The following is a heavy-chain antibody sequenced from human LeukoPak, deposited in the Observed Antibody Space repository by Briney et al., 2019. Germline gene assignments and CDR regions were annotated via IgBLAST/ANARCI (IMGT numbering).Heavy chain of an antibody. V-gene: IGHV4-30-2*01. Sequence: PSQTLSLTCTVSGGSISSGGYYWSWIRQPPGKGLEWIGYIYHSGSTYYNPSLKSRVTISVDTSKNQFSLKLSSVTAADTAVYYCARAPELYSYGYAIWWYFDLWGRGTLVTVSS. J-gene: IGHJ2*01. CDR3: ARAPELYSYGYAIWWYFDL. CDR2: IYHSGST. D-gene: IGHD5-18*01. CDR1: GGSISSGGYY.